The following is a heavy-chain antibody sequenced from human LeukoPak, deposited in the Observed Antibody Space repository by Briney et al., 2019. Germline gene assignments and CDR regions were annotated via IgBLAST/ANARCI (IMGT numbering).Heavy chain of an antibody. V-gene: IGHV3-30*02. CDR3: ARVPRKYGDYGGVDY. J-gene: IGHJ4*02. CDR2: IQVDGSKG. Sequence: PGGSLRLSCATSGFNFRTFGTHWLRQAPGKGLEWVSFIQVDGSKGSYADSVKGRFTISRDNSKNTLYLQMNSLRAEDTAVYYCARVPRKYGDYGGVDYWGQGTLVTVSS. D-gene: IGHD4-17*01. CDR1: GFNFRTFG.